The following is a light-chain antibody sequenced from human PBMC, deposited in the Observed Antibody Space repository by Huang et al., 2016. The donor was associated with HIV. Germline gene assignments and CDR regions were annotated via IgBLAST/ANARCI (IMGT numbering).Light chain of an antibody. J-gene: IGKJ2*02. Sequence: EIVMTQSPATLSVSPGEGATLSCRASQSVSSDLAWYQQKPGQSPILLIYGASTRATGFPARFSGSGSGTEFTLTISSLQSEDFAVYYCQQYNNWPPSTFGQGTKLEI. CDR1: QSVSSD. CDR2: GAS. V-gene: IGKV3-15*01. CDR3: QQYNNWPPST.